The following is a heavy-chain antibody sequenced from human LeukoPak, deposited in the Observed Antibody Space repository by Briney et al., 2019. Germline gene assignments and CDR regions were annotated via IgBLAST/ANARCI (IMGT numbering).Heavy chain of an antibody. CDR1: GGSISSSSYY. Sequence: KPSETLSLTCTVSGGSISSSSYYWGWIRQPPGKGLEWIGSIYYSGSTYYNPSLKSRVTISVDTSKNQFSLKLSSVTAADTAVYYCARDAALRAMIVLVIPGDYFDYWGQGTLVTVSS. CDR2: IYYSGST. V-gene: IGHV4-39*07. J-gene: IGHJ4*02. D-gene: IGHD3-22*01. CDR3: ARDAALRAMIVLVIPGDYFDY.